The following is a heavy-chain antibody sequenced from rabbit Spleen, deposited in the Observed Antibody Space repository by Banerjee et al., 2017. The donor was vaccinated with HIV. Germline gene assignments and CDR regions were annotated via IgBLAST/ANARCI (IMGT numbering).Heavy chain of an antibody. CDR1: GFSFSYSDY. Sequence: QSLEESGGDLVKPGASLTLTCSASGFSFSYSDYMCWVRQPPGKGPEWIACIGAGVSYTTYYATWAKGRFTISKTSSTTVTLQMTSLTAADTATYFCVREVAAKFSLWGPGTLVTVS. J-gene: IGHJ4*01. CDR2: IGAGVSYTT. V-gene: IGHV1S40*01. CDR3: VREVAAKFSL. D-gene: IGHD4-1*01.